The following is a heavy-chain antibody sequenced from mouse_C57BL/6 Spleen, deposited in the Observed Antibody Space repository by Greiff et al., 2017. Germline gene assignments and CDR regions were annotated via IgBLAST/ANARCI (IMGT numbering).Heavy chain of an antibody. CDR3: ARSGGCYDYWDY. V-gene: IGHV1-7*01. CDR1: GYTFTSYW. D-gene: IGHD2-4*01. Sequence: VQLQQSGAELAKPGASVKLSCKASGYTFTSYWMHWVKQRPGQGLEWIGYINPSSGYTKNNQKFKDKATLNADKSSRTAYMQLSCLTYEDSSFYSCARSGGCYDYWDYCSQGTSVTVSS. J-gene: IGHJ4*01. CDR2: INPSSGYT.